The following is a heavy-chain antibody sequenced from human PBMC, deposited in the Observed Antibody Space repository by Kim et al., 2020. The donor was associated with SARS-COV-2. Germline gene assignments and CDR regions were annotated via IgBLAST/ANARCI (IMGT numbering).Heavy chain of an antibody. CDR2: IWYDGNNK. CDR3: AREGPSTSWGEDYFDY. D-gene: IGHD2-2*01. Sequence: GGSLRLSCAASGFTFSTYGMHWVRQAPGKGLEWVAVIWYDGNNKYYADSLKGRFTISRDNSKNTLYLQMNSLRAEDTAVYYCAREGPSTSWGEDYFDYWG. V-gene: IGHV3-33*01. CDR1: GFTFSTYG. J-gene: IGHJ4*01.